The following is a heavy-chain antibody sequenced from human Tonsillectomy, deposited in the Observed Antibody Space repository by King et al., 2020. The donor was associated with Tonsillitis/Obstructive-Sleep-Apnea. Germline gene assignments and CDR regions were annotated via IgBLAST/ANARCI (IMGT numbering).Heavy chain of an antibody. V-gene: IGHV3-33*06. J-gene: IGHJ6*02. CDR1: GFTFSSYG. D-gene: IGHD3-10*01. CDR3: AKERDLWPPFYGMDV. Sequence: VQLVESGGGVVQPGRSLRLSCAASGFTFSSYGMYWVRQAPGKGLEWVAVIWYDGSDKYYADSVKGRFTISRDNSKNTLFLQMNSLRAEDTALYYCAKERDLWPPFYGMDVWGQGTAVTVSS. CDR2: IWYDGSDK.